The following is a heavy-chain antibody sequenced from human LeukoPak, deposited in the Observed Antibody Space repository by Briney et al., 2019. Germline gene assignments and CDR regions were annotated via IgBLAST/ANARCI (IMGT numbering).Heavy chain of an antibody. Sequence: PSETLSLTCTVSGGSISSGSYYWSWLRQPAGKGLEWIGRIYTSGSTNYNPSLKSRVTISVDTSKNQFSLKLSSVTAADTAVYYCARELISRYSSSWYYFDYWGQGTLVTVSS. CDR2: IYTSGST. D-gene: IGHD6-13*01. V-gene: IGHV4-61*02. J-gene: IGHJ4*02. CDR3: ARELISRYSSSWYYFDY. CDR1: GGSISSGSYY.